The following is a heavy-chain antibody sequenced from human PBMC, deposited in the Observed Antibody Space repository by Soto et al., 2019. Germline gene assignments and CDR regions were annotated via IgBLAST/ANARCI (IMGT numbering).Heavy chain of an antibody. V-gene: IGHV1-8*01. CDR3: ARGLTRGATMIVVVSGVDWYDP. J-gene: IGHJ5*02. CDR1: GYTLTELS. Sequence: EASVLVSCKVSGYTLTELSIHWVRQATVQGLEWMGWMNPNSGNTGYAQKFQGRVTMTRNTSISTSYMERSSLRSEDTAVYYCARGLTRGATMIVVVSGVDWYDPWGQGTLVTVSS. D-gene: IGHD3-22*01. CDR2: MNPNSGNT.